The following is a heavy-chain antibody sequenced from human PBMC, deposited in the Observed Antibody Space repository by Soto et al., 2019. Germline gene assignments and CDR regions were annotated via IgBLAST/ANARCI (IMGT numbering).Heavy chain of an antibody. Sequence: SETLSLTCAVYGGSFSGYYWSWIRQPPGKGLEWIGEINHSGSTNYNPSLKSRVTISVDTSKNQFSLKLSSVTAADTAVYYCARGHYDFFIGYLYHYYGMDVWGQGTTVTVSS. J-gene: IGHJ6*02. D-gene: IGHD3-3*01. CDR2: INHSGST. CDR1: GGSFSGYY. CDR3: ARGHYDFFIGYLYHYYGMDV. V-gene: IGHV4-34*01.